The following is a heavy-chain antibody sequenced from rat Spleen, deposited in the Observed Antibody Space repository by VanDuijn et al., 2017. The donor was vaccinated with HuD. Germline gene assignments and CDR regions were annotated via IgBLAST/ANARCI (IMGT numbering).Heavy chain of an antibody. V-gene: IGHV5-29*01. D-gene: IGHD1-11*01. Sequence: EVQLVESDGGLVQPGRSLKLSCAASGFTFSDHYMAWVRQAPTKGLEWVASITYDSGITYYRDSVKGRFTISRDNAKSTLNLQMDSLRSEDTATYYCARPKLRRVGDYWYFDFWGPGTMVTVSS. J-gene: IGHJ1*01. CDR1: GFTFSDHY. CDR2: ITYDSGIT. CDR3: ARPKLRRVGDYWYFDF.